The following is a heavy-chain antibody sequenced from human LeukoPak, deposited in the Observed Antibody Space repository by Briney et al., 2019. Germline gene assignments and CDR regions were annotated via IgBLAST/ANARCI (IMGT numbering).Heavy chain of an antibody. CDR1: GFTFSSYA. J-gene: IGHJ4*02. D-gene: IGHD6-19*01. CDR2: ISGSGGST. CDR3: AKQRKIAVAGTFDY. Sequence: PGGSLRLSCAASGFTFSSYAMSWVRQAPGKGLEWVSAISGSGGSTYYADSVKGRFTISRDNSKNTLYLQMNSLRAEDTAVYYSAKQRKIAVAGTFDYWGQGTLVTVSS. V-gene: IGHV3-23*01.